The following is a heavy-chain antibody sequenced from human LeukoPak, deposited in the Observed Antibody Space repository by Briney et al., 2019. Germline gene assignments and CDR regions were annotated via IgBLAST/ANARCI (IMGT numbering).Heavy chain of an antibody. V-gene: IGHV3-7*01. Sequence: GGSLRLSCAASGFTFSSYWMSWVRQAPGKGLEWVANIKQDGSEKYYVDSVKGRFTISRDNAKNSLYLQMNSLRAEDTAVYYCARDRRQWLVNNYGMDVWGQGTTVTVSS. CDR1: GFTFSSYW. CDR3: ARDRRQWLVNNYGMDV. CDR2: IKQDGSEK. D-gene: IGHD6-19*01. J-gene: IGHJ6*02.